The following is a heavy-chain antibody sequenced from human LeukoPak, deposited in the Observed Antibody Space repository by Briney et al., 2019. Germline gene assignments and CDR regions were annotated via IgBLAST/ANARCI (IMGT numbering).Heavy chain of an antibody. CDR3: ARVPRGGSYYEDAFDI. D-gene: IGHD1-26*01. Sequence: SETLSLTCTVSGGSISSYYWSWIRQPAGKGLEWIGRIYTSGSTNYNPPLKSRVTMSVDTSKNQFSLKLSSVTAADTAVYYCARVPRGGSYYEDAFDIWGQGTMVTVSS. CDR2: IYTSGST. J-gene: IGHJ3*02. V-gene: IGHV4-4*07. CDR1: GGSISSYY.